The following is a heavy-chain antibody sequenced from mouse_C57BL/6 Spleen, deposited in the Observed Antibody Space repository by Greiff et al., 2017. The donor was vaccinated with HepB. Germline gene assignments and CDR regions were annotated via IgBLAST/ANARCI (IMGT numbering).Heavy chain of an antibody. CDR3: ARASSTVPFDY. CDR2: ISSGGSYT. Sequence: EVKVVESGGDLVKPGGSLKLSCAASGFTFSSYGMSWVRQTPDKRLEWVATISSGGSYTYYPDSVKGRFTISRDNAKNTLYLQMSSLKSEDTAMYYCARASSTVPFDYWGQGTTLTVSS. CDR1: GFTFSSYG. J-gene: IGHJ2*01. D-gene: IGHD1-1*01. V-gene: IGHV5-6*01.